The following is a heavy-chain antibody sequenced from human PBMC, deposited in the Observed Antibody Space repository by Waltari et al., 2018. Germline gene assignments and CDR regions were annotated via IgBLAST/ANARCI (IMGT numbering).Heavy chain of an antibody. CDR1: GYSISSGYY. CDR3: ARGGGYCSGGSCRVLDI. J-gene: IGHJ6*04. D-gene: IGHD2-15*01. V-gene: IGHV4-38-2*02. Sequence: QVQLQESGPGLVKPSETLSLTCTVSGYSISSGYYWGWFRPPPGKGLEWIGSIYHSGSTYYNPSLKSRVTISVDTSKNQFSLKLSSVTAADTAVYYCARGGGYCSGGSCRVLDIWGKGTTVTVSS. CDR2: IYHSGST.